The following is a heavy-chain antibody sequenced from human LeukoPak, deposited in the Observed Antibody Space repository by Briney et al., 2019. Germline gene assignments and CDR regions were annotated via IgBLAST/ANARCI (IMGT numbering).Heavy chain of an antibody. CDR2: IYYTGST. CDR3: ARFSWYIDY. Sequence: PSETLSLTCTVSGGSISSSSDYWSWIRQPPGKGLEWIGYIYYTGSTKYIPSLNSRVTMSIDTSKNQFSLKLSSVTAADTAVYYCARFSWYIDYWGQGTLVTVSS. CDR1: GGSISSSSDY. J-gene: IGHJ4*02. V-gene: IGHV4-61*01.